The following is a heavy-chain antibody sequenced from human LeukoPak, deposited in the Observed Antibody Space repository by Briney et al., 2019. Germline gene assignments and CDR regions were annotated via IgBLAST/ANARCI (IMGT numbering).Heavy chain of an antibody. CDR1: GFTFEDYA. D-gene: IGHD2-2*02. CDR3: VKDAYCSYTNCYRGFDD. J-gene: IGHJ4*02. V-gene: IGHV3-9*01. Sequence: GGSLRLSRAASGFTFEDYAMHWVRQAPGKGLEWVSGISWKSDRIVYADSVKGRFTISRDNAKNSLYLQMNSLGPEDTAFYYCVKDAYCSYTNCYRGFDDWGQGTLVTVSS. CDR2: ISWKSDRI.